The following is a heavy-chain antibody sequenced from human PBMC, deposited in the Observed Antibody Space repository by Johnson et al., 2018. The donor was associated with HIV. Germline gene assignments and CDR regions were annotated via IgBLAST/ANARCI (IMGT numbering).Heavy chain of an antibody. CDR2: ISYDGSNK. V-gene: IGHV3-30-3*01. J-gene: IGHJ3*02. D-gene: IGHD6-6*01. Sequence: QVQLVESGGGVVQPGRSLRLSCAASGFTFSSYAMHWVRQAPGKGLEWVAVISYDGSNKYYADSVKGRFTISRDNSKNTLYLQMNSLRAEDTAGYYCAAAEYDALDIWGQGTMVTVSS. CDR3: AAAEYDALDI. CDR1: GFTFSSYA.